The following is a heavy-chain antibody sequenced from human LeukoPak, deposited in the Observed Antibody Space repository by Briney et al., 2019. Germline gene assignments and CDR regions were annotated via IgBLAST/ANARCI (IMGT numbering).Heavy chain of an antibody. CDR1: GYTFTNYD. CDR3: ATTSKADIVLTRGFDY. Sequence: ASVKVSCKTSGYTFTNYDINWVRQATGQGLEWMGWMNPNSGNTGYAQKFQGRVTMTEDTSTDTAYMELSSLRSEDTAVYYCATTSKADIVLTRGFDYWGQGTLVTVSS. J-gene: IGHJ4*02. D-gene: IGHD5-12*01. V-gene: IGHV1-8*01. CDR2: MNPNSGNT.